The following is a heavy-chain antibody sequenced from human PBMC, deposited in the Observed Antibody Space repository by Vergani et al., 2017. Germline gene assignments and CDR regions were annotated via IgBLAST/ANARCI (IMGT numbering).Heavy chain of an antibody. D-gene: IGHD6-13*01. Sequence: QVQLVQSGAEVKKPGASVKVSCKASGYTFTSYAMHWMRQAPGQRLEWMGWINAGNGNTKYSQKFQGRVTITRDTSASTAYMELSSLRSEDTAVYYCASTIRASSSWYEEWFDPWGQGTLVTVSS. CDR1: GYTFTSYA. CDR2: INAGNGNT. V-gene: IGHV1-3*01. J-gene: IGHJ5*02. CDR3: ASTIRASSSWYEEWFDP.